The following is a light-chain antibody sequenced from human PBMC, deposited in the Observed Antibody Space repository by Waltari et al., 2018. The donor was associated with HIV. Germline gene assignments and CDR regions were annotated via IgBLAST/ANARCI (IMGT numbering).Light chain of an antibody. CDR1: NIGSKS. Sequence: SYVLTQPPSVSVAPGQTARITCGGNNIGSKSVHRYPQKPGQAPVLDVDDDNHRPAGFPERCFGPNSGYTATLTIARVEARDEADYYCQVWDCGSDHPDVVFGGGTKLTVL. CDR2: DDN. V-gene: IGLV3-21*02. J-gene: IGLJ2*01. CDR3: QVWDCGSDHPDVV.